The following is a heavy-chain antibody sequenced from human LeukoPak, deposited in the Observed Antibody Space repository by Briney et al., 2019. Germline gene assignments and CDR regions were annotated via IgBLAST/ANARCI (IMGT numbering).Heavy chain of an antibody. V-gene: IGHV1-3*01. CDR3: ARLPLGHDQQLYSIGY. CDR2: INAGNGNT. CDR1: GYTFINYA. D-gene: IGHD6-13*01. Sequence: ASVKVSCKASGYTFINYAINWGRQAPGQRPEWIGWINAGNGNTKYSQRFQGRVTITGDTSASSAYMELSSLRSEDTAVYYCARLPLGHDQQLYSIGYWRQGTLVTVSS. J-gene: IGHJ4*02.